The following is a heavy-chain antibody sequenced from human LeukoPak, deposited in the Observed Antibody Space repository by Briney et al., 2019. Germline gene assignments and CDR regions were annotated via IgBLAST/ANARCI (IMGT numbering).Heavy chain of an antibody. Sequence: GGSLRLSCAASGFTFSSYWMSWVRQAPGKGLEWVANIKQDGSEKYYVDSVKGRFTISRDNAKNSLYLQMNSLRAKDTAVYYCARLQYSFLYGSGSYGVDYWGQGTLVTVSS. CDR2: IKQDGSEK. D-gene: IGHD3-10*01. J-gene: IGHJ4*02. V-gene: IGHV3-7*01. CDR1: GFTFSSYW. CDR3: ARLQYSFLYGSGSYGVDY.